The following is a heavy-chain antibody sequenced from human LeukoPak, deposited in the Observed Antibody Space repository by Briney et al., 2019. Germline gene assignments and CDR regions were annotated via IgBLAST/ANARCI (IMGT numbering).Heavy chain of an antibody. Sequence: PGGSLRLSCAASGFTFSSYAMSWVRQAPGKGLEWVSAISGSGGSTYYADSVKGRFTISRDNSKNTLYLQMNSLRAEDTAVYYCAKGPTKNYYYYMDVWGKGTTVTVSS. V-gene: IGHV3-23*01. CDR2: ISGSGGST. CDR3: AKGPTKNYYYYMDV. J-gene: IGHJ6*03. D-gene: IGHD1-1*01. CDR1: GFTFSSYA.